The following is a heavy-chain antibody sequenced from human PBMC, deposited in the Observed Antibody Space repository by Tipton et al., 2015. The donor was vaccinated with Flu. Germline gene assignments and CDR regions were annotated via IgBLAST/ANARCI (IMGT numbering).Heavy chain of an antibody. V-gene: IGHV4-38-2*02. D-gene: IGHD1-26*01. J-gene: IGHJ4*02. CDR1: GFSLTSGFY. CDR2: LYHTGST. CDR3: VRAVGATAGGH. Sequence: GLVKPSETLSLTCTVSGFSLTSGFYWGWVRQPPGKGLEWIGYLYHTGSTYYNPPLEGRVTFSVDTSKNQFSLQLTSVTAADTAVYFCVRAVGATAGGHWGPGTLVTVSS.